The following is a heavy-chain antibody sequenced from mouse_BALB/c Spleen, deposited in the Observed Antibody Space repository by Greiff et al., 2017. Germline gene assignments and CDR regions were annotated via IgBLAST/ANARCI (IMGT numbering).Heavy chain of an antibody. CDR3: ARVGRPGYAMDN. CDR2: INSNGGNT. CDR1: GFIFSSYG. V-gene: IGHV5-6-3*01. D-gene: IGHD4-1*01. J-gene: IGHJ4*01. Sequence: KVVDFGGGLVQPGGSLKLSCAASGFIFSSYGMSWVRQTPDKRLELVATINSNGGNTYYPDSVKGRFTISRDNANNTLYLQMSSLKSEDTAMYYCARVGRPGYAMDNWGQGTSVTVSS.